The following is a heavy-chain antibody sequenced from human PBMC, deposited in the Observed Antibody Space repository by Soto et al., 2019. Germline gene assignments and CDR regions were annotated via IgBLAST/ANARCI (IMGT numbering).Heavy chain of an antibody. V-gene: IGHV5-51*01. CDR1: GYTFTNYW. CDR3: AREEASSFDY. CDR2: IFPRDSDT. Sequence: PGESLKISCKGSGYTFTNYWIGWVRQMPGKGLEWMGIIFPRDSDTRYSPSFEGQVTISADKSISTAYLQWSRLKASDTAIYYCAREEASSFDYWGQGTLVTVSS. J-gene: IGHJ4*02.